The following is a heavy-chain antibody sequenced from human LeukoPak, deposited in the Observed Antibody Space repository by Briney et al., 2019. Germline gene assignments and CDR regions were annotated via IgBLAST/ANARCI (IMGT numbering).Heavy chain of an antibody. CDR1: GFYVSSGYY. D-gene: IGHD2-21*02. CDR2: IYHRGTT. J-gene: IGHJ4*02. Sequence: SETLSLTCTVSGFYVSSGYYWGWIRQPPGEGLQWIGSIYHRGTTYYNPSLKSRVSMSVDTSKNQFSLKLSSVTAADTAVYYCARSPRRVTATIYFDYWGQGTLVTASS. V-gene: IGHV4-38-2*02. CDR3: ARSPRRVTATIYFDY.